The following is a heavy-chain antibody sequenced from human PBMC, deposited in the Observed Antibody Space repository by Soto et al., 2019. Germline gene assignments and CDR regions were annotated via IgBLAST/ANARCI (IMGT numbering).Heavy chain of an antibody. V-gene: IGHV1-3*01. CDR3: GRGSAAAGPYYFDY. J-gene: IGHJ4*02. CDR1: GYTFTSYA. Sequence: ASVTVSCTASGYTFTSYAMHWVRQAPGQRLEWMGWINAGNGATKYSQNFQDRVTIARDTSANTAFMELSSLRSEDTAVYYCGRGSAAAGPYYFDYCAQGTLVTVSS. CDR2: INAGNGAT. D-gene: IGHD6-13*01.